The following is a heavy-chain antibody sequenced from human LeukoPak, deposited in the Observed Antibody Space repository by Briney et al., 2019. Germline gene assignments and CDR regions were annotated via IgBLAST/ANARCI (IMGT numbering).Heavy chain of an antibody. V-gene: IGHV4-34*12. CDR1: DDSITMYY. Sequence: PSETLSLTCSVSDDSITMYYWSWIRQPPGKGLEWIGEIIHSGSTNYNPSLKSRVTISVDTSKNQFSVKLSSVTAADTAVYYCARRGMVRGVIITSKRAFDYWGQGTLVTVSS. CDR3: ARRGMVRGVIITSKRAFDY. D-gene: IGHD3-10*01. CDR2: IIHSGST. J-gene: IGHJ4*02.